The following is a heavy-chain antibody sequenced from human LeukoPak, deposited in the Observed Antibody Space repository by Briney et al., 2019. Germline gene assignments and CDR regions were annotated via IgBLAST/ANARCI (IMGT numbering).Heavy chain of an antibody. Sequence: GGSLRLSCAASGFTVSSNYMSWVRQAPGKGLEWVSVIYSGGSTYYADSVKGRFTISRDNSKNTLYLQMNSLRAEDTAVYCCATHGSQQLAHYYFDYWGQGTLVTVSS. D-gene: IGHD6-13*01. J-gene: IGHJ4*02. V-gene: IGHV3-66*01. CDR3: ATHGSQQLAHYYFDY. CDR2: IYSGGST. CDR1: GFTVSSNY.